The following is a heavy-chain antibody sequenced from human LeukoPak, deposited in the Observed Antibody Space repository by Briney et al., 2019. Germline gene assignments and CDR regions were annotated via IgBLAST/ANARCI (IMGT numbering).Heavy chain of an antibody. J-gene: IGHJ4*02. CDR2: VSAYNGDT. CDR1: GYIFTSYG. Sequence: ASVKVSCKASGYIFTSYGFSWVRQAPRQGLEWMGWVSAYNGDTKYAQRFQDRVTMTTDTSTSTVYMELRSLRSDDTAIYYCARGVAVTAPFAYWGQGTLVSVSS. CDR3: ARGVAVTAPFAY. V-gene: IGHV1-18*01. D-gene: IGHD6-19*01.